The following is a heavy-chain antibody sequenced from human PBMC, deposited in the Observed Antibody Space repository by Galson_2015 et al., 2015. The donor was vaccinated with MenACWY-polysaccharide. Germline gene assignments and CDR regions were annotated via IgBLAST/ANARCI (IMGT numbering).Heavy chain of an antibody. CDR3: ASTSPNSF. CDR2: ISSSSGTI. CDR1: GLTFSSNS. Sequence: SLRLSCAASGLTFSSNSMNWVRQAPGKGLEWASYISSSSGTIYYADSVKGRFTISRDDAKNSLYLQMNSLRAEDTAVYYCASTSPNSFWGQGTRVIVSS. V-gene: IGHV3-48*01. D-gene: IGHD2-21*01. J-gene: IGHJ4*02.